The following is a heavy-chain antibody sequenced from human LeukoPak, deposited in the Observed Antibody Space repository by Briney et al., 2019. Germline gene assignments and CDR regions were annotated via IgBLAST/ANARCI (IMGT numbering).Heavy chain of an antibody. CDR2: ISVSGGST. V-gene: IGHV3-23*01. CDR3: AKDGGEYYDILTGYYPRLYYMDV. D-gene: IGHD3-9*01. Sequence: SGGSLRLSCLASGFTFSSYVMNWVRQTPGKGLEWVSNISVSGGSTFYADSVKGRFTISRDNSKNTLYLQMNSLRAEDTAVYYCAKDGGEYYDILTGYYPRLYYMDVWGKGTTVTISS. CDR1: GFTFSSYV. J-gene: IGHJ6*03.